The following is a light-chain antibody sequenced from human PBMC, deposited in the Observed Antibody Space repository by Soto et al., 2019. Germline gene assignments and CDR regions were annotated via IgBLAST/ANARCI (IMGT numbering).Light chain of an antibody. Sequence: EVVLPQSPGTLSLSPGERATLSCRASQTVSSSHLAWYQQKPGQAPRLLIYGASDRATDIPDRFSGSGSGTDFTLTISRLETEDFAVYYCQHFGSSPPKYTFGQGTKLEIK. CDR2: GAS. J-gene: IGKJ2*01. CDR3: QHFGSSPPKYT. CDR1: QTVSSSH. V-gene: IGKV3-20*01.